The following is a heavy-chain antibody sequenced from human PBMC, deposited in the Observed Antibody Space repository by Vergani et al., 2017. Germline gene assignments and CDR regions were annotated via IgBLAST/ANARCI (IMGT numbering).Heavy chain of an antibody. Sequence: QVQLVESGGGVVQPGRSLRLSCAASGFTFSSYAMHWVRQAPGKGLEWVAVISYDGSNKYYADSVKGRFTISRDNSKNTLYLQMNSLRAEGTAVYYCARGGSSSWYYFDYWGQGTLVTVSS. V-gene: IGHV3-30-3*01. CDR3: ARGGSSSWYYFDY. CDR1: GFTFSSYA. CDR2: ISYDGSNK. D-gene: IGHD6-13*01. J-gene: IGHJ4*02.